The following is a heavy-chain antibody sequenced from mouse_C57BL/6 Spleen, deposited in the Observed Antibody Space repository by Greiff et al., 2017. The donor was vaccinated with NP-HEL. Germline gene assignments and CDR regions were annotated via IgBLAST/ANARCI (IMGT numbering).Heavy chain of an antibody. D-gene: IGHD1-1*01. CDR1: GFNIKDDY. J-gene: IGHJ3*01. CDR2: IDPENGDT. CDR3: TTNGSSYPAWFAY. V-gene: IGHV14-4*01. Sequence: VHVKQSGAELVRPGASVKLSCTASGFNIKDDYMHWVKQRPEQGLEWIGWIDPENGDTEYASKFQGKATITADTSSNTAYLQLSSLTSEDTAVYYCTTNGSSYPAWFAYWGQGTLVTVSA.